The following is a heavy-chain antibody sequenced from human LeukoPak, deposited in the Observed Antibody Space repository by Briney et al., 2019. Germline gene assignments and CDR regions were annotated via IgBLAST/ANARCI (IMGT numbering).Heavy chain of an antibody. CDR3: AKGLYYYDSSGLLPAGYFDY. J-gene: IGHJ4*02. D-gene: IGHD3-22*01. CDR1: GFTFSNYA. CDR2: RSYDDTNK. V-gene: IGHV3-30*04. Sequence: PGGSLRLSCAASGFTFSNYALHWVRQAPGKGLEWVAVRSYDDTNKYYVDSVKGRFTISRDNSKNTLYLQMNSLRAEDTAVYYCAKGLYYYDSSGLLPAGYFDYWGQGTLVTVSS.